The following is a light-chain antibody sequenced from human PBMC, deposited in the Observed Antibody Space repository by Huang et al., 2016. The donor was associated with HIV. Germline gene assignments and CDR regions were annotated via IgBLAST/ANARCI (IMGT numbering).Light chain of an antibody. J-gene: IGKJ1*01. CDR2: EIA. CDR3: QYGET. CDR1: QNISSW. Sequence: IQMTQSPSTLSAFVGDRLTTTCRASQNISSWLAWYQQKPGKAPRLLIYEIASLESGVPSRFSGSGSGTEFTLTISSLQPDDIGTYYCQYGETFGQGSKVEVK. V-gene: IGKV1-5*03.